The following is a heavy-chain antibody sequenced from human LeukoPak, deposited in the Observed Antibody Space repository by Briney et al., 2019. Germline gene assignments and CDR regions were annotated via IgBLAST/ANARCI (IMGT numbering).Heavy chain of an antibody. CDR3: AKDSGYTSSWYFGDY. CDR2: IRYDGSNK. CDR1: GFNFSSYG. D-gene: IGHD6-13*01. V-gene: IGHV3-30*02. Sequence: GGSLRLSCAASGFNFSSYGMHWVRQAPGRGLEWVAFIRYDGSNKYYVDSVKGRFTISKDNSKNTLYLQMNSLRAEDTAVYYCAKDSGYTSSWYFGDYWGQGTLVTVSS. J-gene: IGHJ4*02.